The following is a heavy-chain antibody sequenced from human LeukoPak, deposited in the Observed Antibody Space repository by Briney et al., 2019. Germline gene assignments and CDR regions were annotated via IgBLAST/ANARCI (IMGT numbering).Heavy chain of an antibody. Sequence: SETLSLTCTVSGGSISSYYWSWIRQPPGKGLEWIGYIYYSGSTNYNPSLKSRVTISVDTSKNQFSLKLSSVTAADTAVYYCARHFEGFGETTIYYYYMDVWGKGTTVTISS. V-gene: IGHV4-59*08. CDR2: IYYSGST. CDR1: GGSISSYY. J-gene: IGHJ6*03. D-gene: IGHD3-10*01. CDR3: ARHFEGFGETTIYYYYMDV.